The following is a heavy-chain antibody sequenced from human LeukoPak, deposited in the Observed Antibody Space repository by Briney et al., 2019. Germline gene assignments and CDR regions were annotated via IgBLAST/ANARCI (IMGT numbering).Heavy chain of an antibody. J-gene: IGHJ6*02. Sequence: GGSLRLSCAASGFTFSSSLMSWVRQAPGRGLEWVANIKQDGSEKYYVDSVKGRFTISRDNAKNSLYLQMNSLRAEDTAVYYCASRVAATPTYYYYYGMDVWGQGTTVTVSS. V-gene: IGHV3-7*01. CDR2: IKQDGSEK. CDR1: GFTFSSSL. CDR3: ASRVAATPTYYYYYGMDV. D-gene: IGHD2-15*01.